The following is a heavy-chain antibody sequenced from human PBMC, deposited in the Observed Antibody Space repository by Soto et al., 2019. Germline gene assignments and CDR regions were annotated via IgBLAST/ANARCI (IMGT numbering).Heavy chain of an antibody. J-gene: IGHJ6*02. Sequence: SETLSLTYTVSYGSISGYYWSWIRQPPGKGLEWIGYVYYSGSTNYNPSLKSRVTMSVDTSKNQFSLELSSVTAADTAVYSCARHPGYCSGTSCYGYYTMDVWGQGTTVTVPS. D-gene: IGHD2-2*01. V-gene: IGHV4-59*08. CDR1: YGSISGYY. CDR2: VYYSGST. CDR3: ARHPGYCSGTSCYGYYTMDV.